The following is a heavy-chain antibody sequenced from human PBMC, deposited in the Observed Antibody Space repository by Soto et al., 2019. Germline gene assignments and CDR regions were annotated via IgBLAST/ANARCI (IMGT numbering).Heavy chain of an antibody. V-gene: IGHV3-11*01. CDR2: IGTRGNTK. CDR1: GFTFSDYY. D-gene: IGHD4-17*01. Sequence: GGSLRLSCATSGFTFSDYYMSWIRQAPGKGLEWVSYIGTRGNTKYYADSVRGRFTISRDNAKNSLYLQMNSLRADDTAVYYCARDGAEYYGEYYDYWGQGIPVTVSS. J-gene: IGHJ4*02. CDR3: ARDGAEYYGEYYDY.